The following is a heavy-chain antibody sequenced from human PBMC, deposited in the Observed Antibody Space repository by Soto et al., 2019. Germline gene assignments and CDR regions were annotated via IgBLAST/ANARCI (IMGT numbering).Heavy chain of an antibody. CDR3: AKAAKRAWVASRIDY. D-gene: IGHD2-15*01. Sequence: EVQLLESGGDLVQPGGSLRLSCTASGFTFNTYAMSWVRQAPGKGLEWISAISSGGGGSTYYADSVKGRFSISRDNSKNTLSLQMNTLRAEDTAVYFCAKAAKRAWVASRIDYWGQGTLVTVSS. J-gene: IGHJ4*02. V-gene: IGHV3-23*01. CDR1: GFTFNTYA. CDR2: ISSGGGGST.